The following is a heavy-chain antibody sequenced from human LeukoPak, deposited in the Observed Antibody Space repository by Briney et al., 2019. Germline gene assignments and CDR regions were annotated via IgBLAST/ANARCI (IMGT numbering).Heavy chain of an antibody. V-gene: IGHV4-39*01. CDR2: IYYTGNT. J-gene: IGHJ4*02. Sequence: SETLSLTCTVSGGSISSSSSYWGWIRQPPGKGLEWIGSIYYTGNTYYNASLKSQVSISIDMSKNQFSLKITSVTAADTGVYYCARQTGSGLFILPGGQGTVVTVSS. CDR3: ARQTGSGLFILP. D-gene: IGHD3/OR15-3a*01. CDR1: GGSISSSSSY.